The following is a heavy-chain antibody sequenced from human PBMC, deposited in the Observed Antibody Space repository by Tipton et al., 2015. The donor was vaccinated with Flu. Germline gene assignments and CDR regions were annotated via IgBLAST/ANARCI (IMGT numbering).Heavy chain of an antibody. Sequence: TLSLTCTVSGDSISNGNYYWTWVRQRPGKGLEWIGYFHFSMSTYYNPSLQSRVSVSVDPSKNQLSLELRSVTAADAGVYYCVRDKGGDAAYYYGMDVWGQGTTVTVSS. D-gene: IGHD1-26*01. CDR2: FHFSMST. V-gene: IGHV4-31*03. CDR1: GDSISNGNYY. CDR3: VRDKGGDAAYYYGMDV. J-gene: IGHJ6*02.